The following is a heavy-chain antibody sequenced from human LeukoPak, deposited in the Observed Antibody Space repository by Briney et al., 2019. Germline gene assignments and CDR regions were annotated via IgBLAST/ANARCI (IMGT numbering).Heavy chain of an antibody. V-gene: IGHV3-7*03. D-gene: IGHD5-12*01. CDR2: IKQDGSEK. CDR1: GFTFSTYS. J-gene: IGHJ4*02. CDR3: ARDAGRSGYDIFDY. Sequence: GGSLRLSCAASGFTFSTYSMTWVRQAPGKGLEWVASIKQDGSEKLYVDSVRGRFTTSRDNAKNSVYLQMNSLRAEDTAVYYCARDAGRSGYDIFDYWGQGTLVTVSS.